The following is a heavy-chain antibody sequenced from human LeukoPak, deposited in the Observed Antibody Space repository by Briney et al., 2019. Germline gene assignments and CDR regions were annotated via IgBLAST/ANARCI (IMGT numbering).Heavy chain of an antibody. J-gene: IGHJ5*01. CDR3: VRYFYDSYTSSFRFDS. CDR1: GFSVRTNF. Sequence: QAGGSLRLSCAVSGFSVRTNFMSWVRQAPGKGLEWVSVIYTGGGTDHADSVKGRFTISRDNSKNTLSLQRNSLRADDTAIYYCVRYFYDSYTSSFRFDSWGQGTRVTVSS. D-gene: IGHD3-16*01. V-gene: IGHV3-53*01. CDR2: IYTGGGT.